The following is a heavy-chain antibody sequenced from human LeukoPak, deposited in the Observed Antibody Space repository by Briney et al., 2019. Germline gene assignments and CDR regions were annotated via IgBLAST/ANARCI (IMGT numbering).Heavy chain of an antibody. CDR1: GGSISSYY. D-gene: IGHD2-2*01. V-gene: IGHV4-4*07. Sequence: SETLSLTCTVSGGSISSYYWSWIRQPAGKGLEWIGRIYTSGSTNYNPSLKSRVTMSVDTSKNQFSLKLSSVTAADTAVYYCARDSSFTLLGHDAFDIWGQGTMVTVSS. J-gene: IGHJ3*02. CDR3: ARDSSFTLLGHDAFDI. CDR2: IYTSGST.